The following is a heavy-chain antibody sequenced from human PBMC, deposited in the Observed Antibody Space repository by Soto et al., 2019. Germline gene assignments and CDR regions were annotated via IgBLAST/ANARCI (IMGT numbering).Heavy chain of an antibody. V-gene: IGHV2-5*02. CDR3: VHRPTGYYFDY. J-gene: IGHJ4*02. Sequence: QITLKESGPTLVKPTQTLTLTCTFSGFSLSTRGVAVGWIRQAPGKALEWLALFYWDDDETYSPSLKNRLTVTKDTSKNQVVLTMTNMDPVDTATSYCVHRPTGYYFDYWGQGTLVTVSS. CDR2: FYWDDDE. D-gene: IGHD3-9*01. CDR1: GFSLSTRGVA.